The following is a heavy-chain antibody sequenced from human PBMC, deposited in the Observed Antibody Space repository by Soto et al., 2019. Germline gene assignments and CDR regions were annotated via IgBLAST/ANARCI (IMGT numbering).Heavy chain of an antibody. J-gene: IGHJ6*02. CDR2: IREDGSGI. V-gene: IGHV3-7*01. CDR3: ARGHFGLDV. Sequence: PGGSLRLSCAASGVMFNNNWMSWVRQAPGKGLEWVAHIREDGSGISYVDSVRGRFTISRDNTLNSLYLQMDTLRPGGTAVYYCARGHFGLDVWGQGTTVTVS. CDR1: GVMFNNNW.